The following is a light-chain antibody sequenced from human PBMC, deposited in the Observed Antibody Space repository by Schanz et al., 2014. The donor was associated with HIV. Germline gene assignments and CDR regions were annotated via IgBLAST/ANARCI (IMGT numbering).Light chain of an antibody. CDR1: QDVSGY. J-gene: IGKJ4*01. CDR3: QYFGNSGGT. CDR2: DTS. V-gene: IGKV3-11*01. Sequence: ELVMTQSPATLSVSPGERATLSCRASQDVSGYLAWYQHKVGQPPRLLIYDTSNRAAGIPARFSGRGSGTDFTLTISSLEPEDFAVYYCQYFGNSGGTFGGGTKVEIK.